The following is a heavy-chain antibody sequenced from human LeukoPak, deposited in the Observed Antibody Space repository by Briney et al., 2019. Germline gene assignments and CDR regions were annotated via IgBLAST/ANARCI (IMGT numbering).Heavy chain of an antibody. D-gene: IGHD3-3*02. J-gene: IGHJ3*02. CDR1: GGSISSGGYS. Sequence: SQTLSLTCAVSGGSISSGGYSWSWIRQPPGKGLEWIGYIYHSGSTYYNPSLKSRVTISVDRSKDQFSLKLSSVTAADTAVYYCARHFYGPSDIWGQGTMVTVSS. CDR2: IYHSGST. CDR3: ARHFYGPSDI. V-gene: IGHV4-30-2*01.